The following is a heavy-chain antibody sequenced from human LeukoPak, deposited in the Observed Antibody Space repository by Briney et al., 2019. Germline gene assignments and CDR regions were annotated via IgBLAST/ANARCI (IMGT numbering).Heavy chain of an antibody. D-gene: IGHD5-18*01. CDR3: ARARIQLCFDY. CDR1: GFTFSSYA. V-gene: IGHV3-23*01. CDR2: ISGSGGST. Sequence: GGSLRLSCAASGFTFSSYAMSWVRQAPGKGLEWVSAISGSGGSTYYADSVKGRFTISRDNAKNSLYLQMNSLRAEDTAVYYCARARIQLCFDYWGQGTLVTVSS. J-gene: IGHJ4*02.